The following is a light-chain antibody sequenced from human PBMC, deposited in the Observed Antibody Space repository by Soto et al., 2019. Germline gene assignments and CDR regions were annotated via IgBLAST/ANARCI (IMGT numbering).Light chain of an antibody. V-gene: IGKV1-5*03. CDR2: KAS. J-gene: IGKJ1*01. CDR1: QSISSW. Sequence: DIQMTQSPSTLSASVGDRVTITCRASQSISSWLAWYQQKPGKAPKLLLYKASSLERGVPSRFGGSGSGTEFTLTISRLQPDDFATYYCQQYNSLWTFGQGTKVEIK. CDR3: QQYNSLWT.